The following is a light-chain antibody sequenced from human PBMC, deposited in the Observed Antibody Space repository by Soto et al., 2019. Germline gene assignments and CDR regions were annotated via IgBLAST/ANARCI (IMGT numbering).Light chain of an antibody. CDR1: SSDVGSYNL. CDR3: CSYAGSSTLL. Sequence: QPVLTQPASVSGSPGQSITISCTGTSSDVGSYNLVSWYQQHPGKAPKVLIYEDSKRPSGVSDHFSASKSGNTASLTISGLQADDEADYYCCSYAGSSTLLFGGGTKLTVL. CDR2: EDS. J-gene: IGLJ3*02. V-gene: IGLV2-23*01.